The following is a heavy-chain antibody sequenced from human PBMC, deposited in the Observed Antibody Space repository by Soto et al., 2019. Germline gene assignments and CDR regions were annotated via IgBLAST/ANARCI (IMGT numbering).Heavy chain of an antibody. J-gene: IGHJ4*02. D-gene: IGHD2-15*01. CDR1: GFTFSSYW. CDR2: INQDETEI. CDR3: ARPGEYCSGGSCFPFEY. Sequence: GGSLRLSCAASGFTFSSYWMTWVRQAPGKGLEWVANINQDETEIYYVDSVKGRFTISRDNGKNSLFLQLDSLRPEDTGVYYCARPGEYCSGGSCFPFEYWGRGTLVTVSS. V-gene: IGHV3-7*01.